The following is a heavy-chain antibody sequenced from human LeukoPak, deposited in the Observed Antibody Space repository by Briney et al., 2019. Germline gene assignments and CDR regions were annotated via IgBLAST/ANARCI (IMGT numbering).Heavy chain of an antibody. CDR3: AREGRSTSVWCSGGSCYDFDY. D-gene: IGHD2-15*01. Sequence: GGSLRLSCAASGFTFSTYGMHWVRQAPGKGLEWVAIIWHDGDRKYYADSVKGRFTISRDNSKNMLYLEMNSLRADDTAVYYCAREGRSTSVWCSGGSCYDFDYWGQGVLVTVSS. J-gene: IGHJ4*02. V-gene: IGHV3-33*01. CDR2: IWHDGDRK. CDR1: GFTFSTYG.